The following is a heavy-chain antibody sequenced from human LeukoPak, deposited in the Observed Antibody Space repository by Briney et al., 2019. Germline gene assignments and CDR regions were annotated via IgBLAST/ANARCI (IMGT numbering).Heavy chain of an antibody. CDR1: GYTFTSYY. D-gene: IGHD3-9*01. V-gene: IGHV1-46*01. Sequence: GASVKVSCKASGYTFTSYYMHWVRQAPGQGLEWMGIINPSGGSTSYAQKFQGRVTMTRDTSTSTVYMELSSLRSEDTAVYYCAVRLVTPYYFDYWGQGTLVTVSS. CDR3: AVRLVTPYYFDY. J-gene: IGHJ4*02. CDR2: INPSGGST.